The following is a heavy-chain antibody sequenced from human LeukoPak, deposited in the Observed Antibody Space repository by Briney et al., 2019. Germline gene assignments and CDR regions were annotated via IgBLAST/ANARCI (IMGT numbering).Heavy chain of an antibody. CDR2: ISYDGSNK. J-gene: IGHJ6*02. D-gene: IGHD3-22*01. CDR3: AKDSYYYDSSGHLPQAPGGMDV. V-gene: IGHV3-30*18. CDR1: GFTFSSYG. Sequence: GGPLRLSCAASGFTFSSYGMHWVRQSPGKGLEWVAVISYDGSNKYYADSVKGRFTISRDNSKNTLYLQMNSLRAEDTAVYYCAKDSYYYDSSGHLPQAPGGMDVWGQGTTVTVSS.